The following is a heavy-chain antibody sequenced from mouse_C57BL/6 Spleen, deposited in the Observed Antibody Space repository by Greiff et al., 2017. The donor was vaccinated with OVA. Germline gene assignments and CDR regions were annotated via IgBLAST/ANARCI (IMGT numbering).Heavy chain of an antibody. J-gene: IGHJ2*01. CDR1: GYSFTGYY. CDR3: ARTGNHYFDY. Sequence: EVQLQQSGPELVKPGASVKISCKASGYSFTGYYMNWVKQSPEKSLEWIGEINPSTGGTTYNQKFKAKATLTVDKSSSTAYMQLKSLTSEDSAVYYCARTGNHYFDYWGQGTTLTVSS. V-gene: IGHV1-42*01. CDR2: INPSTGGT.